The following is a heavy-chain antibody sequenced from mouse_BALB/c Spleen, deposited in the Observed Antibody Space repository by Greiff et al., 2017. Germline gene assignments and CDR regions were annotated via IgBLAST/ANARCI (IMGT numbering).Heavy chain of an antibody. Sequence: EVQLVESGGDLVKPGGSLKLSCAASGFTFSSYGMSWVRQTPDKRLEWVATISSGGSYTYYPDSVKGRFTISRDNAKNTLYLQMSSLKSEDTAMYYCARHDYDACWGQGTLVTVSA. CDR2: ISSGGSYT. J-gene: IGHJ3*01. CDR3: ARHDYDAC. D-gene: IGHD2-4*01. V-gene: IGHV5-6*01. CDR1: GFTFSSYG.